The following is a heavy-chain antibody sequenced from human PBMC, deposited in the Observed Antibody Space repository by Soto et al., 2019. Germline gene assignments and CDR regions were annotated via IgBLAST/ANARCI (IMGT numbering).Heavy chain of an antibody. D-gene: IGHD3-22*01. Sequence: SETLSLTCTVFGGSISSGGYYWSWIRQHPGKGLEWIGYIYYSGSTYYNPSLKSRVTISVDTSKNQFSLKLSSVTAADTAVYYCARGEYYDSSGYYDYYYYYGMDVWGQGTTVTVSS. CDR1: GGSISSGGYY. J-gene: IGHJ6*02. CDR3: ARGEYYDSSGYYDYYYYYGMDV. V-gene: IGHV4-31*03. CDR2: IYYSGST.